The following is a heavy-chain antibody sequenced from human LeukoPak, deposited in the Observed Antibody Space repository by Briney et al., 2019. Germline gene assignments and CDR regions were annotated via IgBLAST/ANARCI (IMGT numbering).Heavy chain of an antibody. CDR1: GFTFDDYA. CDR2: ISSSGDST. CDR3: AKGRHGYIFYFDY. J-gene: IGHJ4*02. V-gene: IGHV3-23*01. Sequence: GGSLRLSCAASGFTFDDYAMHWVRQAPGKGPEWVSGISSSGDSTYYADSVKGRFTISRDTSKNALYLQMNSLRAEDTAVYYCAKGRHGYIFYFDYWGQGTVVTVSS. D-gene: IGHD5-18*01.